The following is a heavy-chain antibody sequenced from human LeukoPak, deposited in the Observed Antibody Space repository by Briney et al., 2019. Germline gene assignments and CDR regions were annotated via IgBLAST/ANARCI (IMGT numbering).Heavy chain of an antibody. CDR2: ISGSGGST. Sequence: GGSLRLSCAASGFTFSSYGMSWVRQAPGKGLEWVSAISGSGGSTYYADSVKGRFTISRDNSKNTLYLQMNSLRAEDTAVYYCARGVVANPRHFDYWGQGTLVTVSS. CDR3: ARGVVANPRHFDY. CDR1: GFTFSSYG. J-gene: IGHJ4*02. D-gene: IGHD2-15*01. V-gene: IGHV3-23*01.